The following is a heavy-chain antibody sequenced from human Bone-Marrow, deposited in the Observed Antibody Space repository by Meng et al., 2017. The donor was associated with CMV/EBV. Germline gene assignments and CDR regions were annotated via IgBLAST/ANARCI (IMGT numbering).Heavy chain of an antibody. J-gene: IGHJ3*02. V-gene: IGHV4-39*07. CDR2: IYYSGST. Sequence: SETLSLTCTVSGGSISSSSYYWGWIRQPPGKGLEWIGSIYYSGSTYYNPSLKSRVTISVDTSKNQFSLKLSSVTAADTAVYYCARDGGGRITMIDNAFDIWGQGTMVTVSS. CDR1: GGSISSSSYY. CDR3: ARDGGGRITMIDNAFDI. D-gene: IGHD3-22*01.